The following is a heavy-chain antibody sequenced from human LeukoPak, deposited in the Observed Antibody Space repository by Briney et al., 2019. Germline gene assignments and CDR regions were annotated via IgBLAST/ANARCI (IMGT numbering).Heavy chain of an antibody. V-gene: IGHV4-31*03. CDR2: IYYSGST. CDR1: GGSISSGGYY. D-gene: IGHD6-19*01. J-gene: IGHJ4*02. Sequence: SQTLSLTCTVSGGSISSGGYYWSWIRQHPGKGLEWIGYIYYSGSTYYNPSLKSRVTISVDTSKNQFSLKLSSLTAADTAVYYCARGAVAGTIDYWGQGTLVTVSS. CDR3: ARGAVAGTIDY.